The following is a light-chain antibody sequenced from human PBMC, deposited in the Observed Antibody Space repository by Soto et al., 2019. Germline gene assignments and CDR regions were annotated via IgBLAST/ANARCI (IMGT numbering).Light chain of an antibody. V-gene: IGKV3-20*01. CDR3: QQYGSSVT. CDR1: QSISSHY. CDR2: GAH. J-gene: IGKJ1*01. Sequence: EIVLTQSPGTLSLYPGERATLSCRAIQSISSHYLAWYQQKPGQAPRLLISGAHNRAPGIPDRFSGSESGTDFTLRISRLEPEDFAVYYCQQYGSSVTFGQGTKVEIK.